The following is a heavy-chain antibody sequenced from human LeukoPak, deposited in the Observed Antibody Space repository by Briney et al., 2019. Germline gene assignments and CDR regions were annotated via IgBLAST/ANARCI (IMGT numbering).Heavy chain of an antibody. CDR3: ARETGSSRWFDP. CDR1: GGSNSSYY. CDR2: IYTSGST. Sequence: SETLSLTCTVSGGSNSSYYWSRIRQAAGKGLEWIGRIYTSGSTNYNPSLKSRVTMSVDMSKNQSSLNLTSVTAADTAVYYCARETGSSRWFDPWGQGTLVTVSS. J-gene: IGHJ5*02. V-gene: IGHV4-4*07. D-gene: IGHD1-26*01.